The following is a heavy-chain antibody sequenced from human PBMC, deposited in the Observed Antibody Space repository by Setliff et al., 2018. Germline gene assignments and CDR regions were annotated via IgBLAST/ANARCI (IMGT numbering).Heavy chain of an antibody. Sequence: PSETLSLTCTVSGYPISRGFYWGWIRQSPGKGLEWIGRIYHGGDTYYNASLKSRLTISVDTSKNQFSLKLRSVTAADTAVYYCARTGSWGSVDCWGQGTLVTVSS. CDR2: IYHGGDT. V-gene: IGHV4-38-2*02. D-gene: IGHD1-1*01. J-gene: IGHJ4*02. CDR1: GYPISRGFY. CDR3: ARTGSWGSVDC.